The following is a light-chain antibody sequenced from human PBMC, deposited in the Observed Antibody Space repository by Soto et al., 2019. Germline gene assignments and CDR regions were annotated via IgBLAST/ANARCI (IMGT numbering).Light chain of an antibody. CDR2: EVN. V-gene: IGLV2-8*01. CDR1: SSDIGRYNY. Sequence: QSALTQPPSASGSPGQSVTISCTGTSSDIGRYNYVSWYQQHPGKAPKLIIFEVNKWPSGVPDRFSASKSGNTASLTVSGFQAEDEADYYCSSYAGDNTYVFGTGTKVTVL. CDR3: SSYAGDNTYV. J-gene: IGLJ1*01.